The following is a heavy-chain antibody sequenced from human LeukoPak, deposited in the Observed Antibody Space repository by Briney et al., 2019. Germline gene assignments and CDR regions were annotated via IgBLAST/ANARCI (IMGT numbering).Heavy chain of an antibody. CDR1: GITVTSDY. V-gene: IGHV3-53*01. CDR3: ARGAITAARPLDY. J-gene: IGHJ4*02. D-gene: IGHD6-6*01. CDR2: IYSGDNT. Sequence: QSGGSLRLSCAASGITVTSDYMSWVRQAPGKGLEWVSAIYSGDNTYYADSVKGRFTISRDNSKNMVYLQMNSLRAEDTAVYYCARGAITAARPLDYWGQGTLVTVSS.